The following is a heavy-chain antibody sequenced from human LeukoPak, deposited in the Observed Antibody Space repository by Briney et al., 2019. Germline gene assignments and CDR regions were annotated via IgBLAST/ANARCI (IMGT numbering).Heavy chain of an antibody. CDR2: FSGSGGST. J-gene: IGHJ4*02. CDR3: AKGGISSPLGMYYYDSSGYYSDY. Sequence: GGSLRLSCAASGFTFSNYAMSWVRQAPGKGLEWVSAFSGSGGSTYYANSVKGRFTISRDNSKNTLYLQMNSLRAEDTAVYYCAKGGISSPLGMYYYDSSGYYSDYWGQGTLVTVSS. V-gene: IGHV3-23*01. D-gene: IGHD3-22*01. CDR1: GFTFSNYA.